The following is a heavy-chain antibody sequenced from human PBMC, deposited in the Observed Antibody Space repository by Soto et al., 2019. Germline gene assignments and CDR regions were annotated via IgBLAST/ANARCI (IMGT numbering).Heavy chain of an antibody. D-gene: IGHD1-1*01. Sequence: QSWGSLRLSCVGSGFRFSDYPLNCVRQAPGQGLEWVANINRRVTSTNYVDSVRGRFSTSRDNTRNSFYLNMDSLRVGDTATYYCVRGTPTPGLDIWGRGTTVTAP. V-gene: IGHV3-7*03. J-gene: IGHJ6*02. CDR1: GFRFSDYP. CDR2: INRRVTST. CDR3: VRGTPTPGLDI.